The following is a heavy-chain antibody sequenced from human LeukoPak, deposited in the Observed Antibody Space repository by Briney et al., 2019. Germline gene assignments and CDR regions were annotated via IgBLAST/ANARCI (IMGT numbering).Heavy chain of an antibody. CDR3: ARSRDGYIYGY. V-gene: IGHV4-59*01. D-gene: IGHD5-24*01. CDR1: GGSISSYY. Sequence: SETLSLTCTVSGGSISSYYWSWIRQPPGQGLEWIGYIYYSGSTNYNPSLKSRVTISVDTSKNQFSLKVSSVTAADTAVYYCARSRDGYIYGYWGQGTLVTVSS. J-gene: IGHJ4*02. CDR2: IYYSGST.